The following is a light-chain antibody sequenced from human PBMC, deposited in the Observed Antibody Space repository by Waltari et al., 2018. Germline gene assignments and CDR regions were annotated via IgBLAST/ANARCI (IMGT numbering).Light chain of an antibody. CDR3: QQYNNWPWT. CDR2: GAS. V-gene: IGKV3-15*01. CDR1: QSVDNN. Sequence: EVLMTQSPATLSVSPGERATLSCSASQSVDNNLAWYQQKNGQAPSLLIYGASTRATGVPASRSGIASGTEFTRTISNLQSADFAVYFCQQYNNWPWTFGQGTRVEI. J-gene: IGKJ1*01.